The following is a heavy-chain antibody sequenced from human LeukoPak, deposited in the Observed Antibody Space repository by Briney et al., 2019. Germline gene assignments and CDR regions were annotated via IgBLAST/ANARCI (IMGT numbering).Heavy chain of an antibody. CDR2: IIPILGIA. CDR3: ARDLEGARMDY. J-gene: IGHJ4*02. V-gene: IGHV1-69*10. CDR1: GGTFSSYA. Sequence: SVKVSCKASGGTFSSYAISWVRQAPGQGLEWMGGIIPILGIANYAQKFQGRVTITADKSTSTAYMELSSLRSEDTAVYYCARDLEGARMDYWGQGTLVTVSS.